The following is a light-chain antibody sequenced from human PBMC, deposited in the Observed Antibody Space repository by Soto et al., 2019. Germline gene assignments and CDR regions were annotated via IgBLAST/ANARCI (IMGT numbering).Light chain of an antibody. CDR3: QQSFSPLLT. J-gene: IGKJ4*01. V-gene: IGKV1-5*01. Sequence: DIQMTQSPSTLSASVGDRVAITCRASQSISTWLAWYQQKPGKAPKVLIYAASTLQSGVPSRFSGSGSGAEFTLTISSLQPEDFATYYCQQSFSPLLTFGGGTKVDIK. CDR2: AAS. CDR1: QSISTW.